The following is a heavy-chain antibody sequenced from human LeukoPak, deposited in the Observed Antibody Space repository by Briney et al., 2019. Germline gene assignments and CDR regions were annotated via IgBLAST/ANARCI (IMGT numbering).Heavy chain of an antibody. CDR3: AREGGSGWYGGFDY. V-gene: IGHV3-7*01. D-gene: IGHD6-19*01. CDR2: IKQDGSEK. J-gene: IGHJ4*02. CDR1: GFTFSTYW. Sequence: GGSLRLSCAASGFTFSTYWMSWVRQAPGKGLEWVANIKQDGSEKYYVGSVKGRFTISRDNAKNSLYLQMNSLRAEDTAVYYCAREGGSGWYGGFDYWGQGTLVTVSS.